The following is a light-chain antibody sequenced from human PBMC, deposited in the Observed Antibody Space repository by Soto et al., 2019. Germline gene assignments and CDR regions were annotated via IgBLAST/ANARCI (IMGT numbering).Light chain of an antibody. Sequence: QSVLTQPPSVSAAPGQTVTISCSGSSSNIENNYVSWYRQLPGTAPKLLIYENNKRPSGIPDRFSGSKSGTSATLGITGLETGDEADYYCATWDTSLSSGVFGTGTKLTVL. V-gene: IGLV1-51*02. J-gene: IGLJ1*01. CDR1: SSNIENNY. CDR3: ATWDTSLSSGV. CDR2: ENN.